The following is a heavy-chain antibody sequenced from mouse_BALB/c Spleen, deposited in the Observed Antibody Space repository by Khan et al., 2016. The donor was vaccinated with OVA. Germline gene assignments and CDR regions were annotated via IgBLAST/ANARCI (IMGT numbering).Heavy chain of an antibody. CDR3: ASSPYGNFAY. Sequence: EVELVESGGGLVKPGGSLKLSCAVSGFTFSTYAMSWVRQTPEKRLEWVATISSDGDYTYYPDNVTGRITNNRNIAKNTLYLQMSSQRSEDTARYCCASSPYGNFAYWGQGTLVTVSA. CDR1: GFTFSTYA. V-gene: IGHV5-9-3*01. D-gene: IGHD2-1*01. CDR2: ISSDGDYT. J-gene: IGHJ3*01.